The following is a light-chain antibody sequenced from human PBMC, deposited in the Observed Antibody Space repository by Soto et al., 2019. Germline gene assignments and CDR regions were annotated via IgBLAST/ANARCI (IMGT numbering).Light chain of an antibody. CDR3: CSYTSSSTWV. Sequence: QSVLTQPASVCGSPGQSITISCTGTSSDVGGYNFVSWYQQHPGKAPKLMIYEVSNRPSGVSNRFSGSMSGNTASLTISGLQAEDEADYYCCSYTSSSTWVFGGGTKLTVL. CDR2: EVS. V-gene: IGLV2-14*01. J-gene: IGLJ3*02. CDR1: SSDVGGYNF.